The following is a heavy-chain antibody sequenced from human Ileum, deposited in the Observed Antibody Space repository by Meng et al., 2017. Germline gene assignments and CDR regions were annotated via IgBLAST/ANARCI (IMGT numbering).Heavy chain of an antibody. CDR1: GYTFNSLH. Sequence: ASVKVSCKTSGYTFNSLHINWVRQATGQGLEWMGWMNPNSGDTGFAQKFQGRLTLTRDTPMNTAYMELSSLTSEDTAVYYCARGVDAGVDYWGQGTRVTVSS. V-gene: IGHV1-8*01. CDR3: ARGVDAGVDY. J-gene: IGHJ4*02. D-gene: IGHD7-27*01. CDR2: MNPNSGDT.